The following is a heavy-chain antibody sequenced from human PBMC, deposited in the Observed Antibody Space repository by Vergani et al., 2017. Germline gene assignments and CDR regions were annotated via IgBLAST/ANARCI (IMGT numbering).Heavy chain of an antibody. Sequence: QVQLVQSGAEVKRPGASVKVSCKASGYTFTSYAVNWVRQAPGQGLEWMGWINTNTGNPTYAQGFTGRFVFSSVTSVSTAYLQISSLKAEDTAVYYCARGTLWFGTTNFGFDHWGQGTLVTVSS. CDR2: INTNTGNP. V-gene: IGHV7-4-1*02. CDR1: GYTFTSYA. D-gene: IGHD3-10*01. J-gene: IGHJ5*02. CDR3: ARGTLWFGTTNFGFDH.